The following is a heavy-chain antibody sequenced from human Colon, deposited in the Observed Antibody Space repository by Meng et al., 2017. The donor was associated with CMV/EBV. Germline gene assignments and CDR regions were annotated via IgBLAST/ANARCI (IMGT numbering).Heavy chain of an antibody. J-gene: IGHJ4*02. Sequence: QLQLQESGPGLVKPSETLSITCTVSGGSISSSNYYWDWIRQPPGKGLEWIGAIYHSGSTSYNPSLQSRVTMFVDTSKNQFSLMLTSVTATDTAVYYCARRRGGSGRDCWGQGTLGTVAS. V-gene: IGHV4-39*01. D-gene: IGHD3-10*01. CDR3: ARRRGGSGRDC. CDR2: IYHSGST. CDR1: GGSISSSNYY.